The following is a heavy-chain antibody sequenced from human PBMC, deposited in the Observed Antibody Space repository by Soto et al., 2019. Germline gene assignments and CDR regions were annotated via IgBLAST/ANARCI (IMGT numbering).Heavy chain of an antibody. Sequence: QVQLQESGPGLVEPSETLSLTCSVSGDSIRSSYWSWIRQPPGKGLEWIGYIYYSGSTNYNPSLRSRVTISVDTSKNKFSLKVSSVTAADTAVYYCARGYNWFDPWGQGTLVTVSS. CDR1: GDSIRSSY. CDR2: IYYSGST. CDR3: ARGYNWFDP. J-gene: IGHJ5*02. V-gene: IGHV4-59*01.